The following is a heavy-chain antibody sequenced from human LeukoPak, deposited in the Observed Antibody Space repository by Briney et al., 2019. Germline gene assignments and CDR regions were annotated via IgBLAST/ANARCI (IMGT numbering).Heavy chain of an antibody. Sequence: ASVKVSCKASGYTFTGYYMHWVRQAPGQGLEWMGWISAYNGNTNYAQKLQGRVTMTTDTSTTTAYMELRSLRSDDTAVYYCARVFAYLDLNWFDPWGQGTLVTVSS. CDR1: GYTFTGYY. CDR2: ISAYNGNT. CDR3: ARVFAYLDLNWFDP. J-gene: IGHJ5*02. D-gene: IGHD3-16*01. V-gene: IGHV1-18*04.